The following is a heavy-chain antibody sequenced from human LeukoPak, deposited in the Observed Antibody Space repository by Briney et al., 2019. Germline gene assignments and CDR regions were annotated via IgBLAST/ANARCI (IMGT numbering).Heavy chain of an antibody. D-gene: IGHD5-24*01. V-gene: IGHV4-28*05. CDR2: IYYSGGI. CDR3: ARVVGDGYSEY. Sequence: SETLSLTCSVSGYSISTSNYWAWIRQPPGRGLEWIGHIYYSGGIYYNPSLKSRVTMSVDTSRNQFSLKLSSVTAVDTAVYYCARVVGDGYSEYWGQGTLVTVSS. J-gene: IGHJ4*02. CDR1: GYSISTSNY.